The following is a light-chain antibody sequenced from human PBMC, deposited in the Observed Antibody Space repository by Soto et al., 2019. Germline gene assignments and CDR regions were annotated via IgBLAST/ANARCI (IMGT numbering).Light chain of an antibody. J-gene: IGLJ2*01. CDR3: TSFTSSSTVV. Sequence: QSVLTQPASVSGSPGQSITISCTGTSSDVGGYNFVSWYQQHPGKAPKLMIYDVSNRPSGVSNRFSGCKSGNTASLTISGLQAEDEADYYCTSFTSSSTVVFGGGTKVTVL. V-gene: IGLV2-14*01. CDR2: DVS. CDR1: SSDVGGYNF.